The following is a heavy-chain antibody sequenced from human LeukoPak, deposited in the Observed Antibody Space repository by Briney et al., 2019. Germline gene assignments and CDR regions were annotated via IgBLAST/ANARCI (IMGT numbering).Heavy chain of an antibody. D-gene: IGHD6-6*01. CDR3: AKGRRRSIAARPDY. V-gene: IGHV3-9*01. Sequence: PGGSLRLSCAASGFTFDDYAMHWVRQAPGKGLEWVSGISWNSGSIGYAGSVKGRFTISRDNAKNSLYLQMNSLRAEDTALYYCAKGRRRSIAARPDYWGQGTLVTVSS. J-gene: IGHJ4*02. CDR1: GFTFDDYA. CDR2: ISWNSGSI.